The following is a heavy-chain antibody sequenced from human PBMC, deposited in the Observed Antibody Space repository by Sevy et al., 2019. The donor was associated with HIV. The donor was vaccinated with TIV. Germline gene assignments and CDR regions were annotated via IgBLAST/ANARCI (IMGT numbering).Heavy chain of an antibody. V-gene: IGHV1-69*13. CDR3: ARSFDSEGAFDV. J-gene: IGHJ3*01. Sequence: ASVKVSCKASGGTFSSYAINWVRQAPGQGLEWMGGIIPIFGTANYAQKFQGRVTTTADESTSTAYMELSSLRSEDTAVYYCARSFDSEGAFDVWAQGTMVTVSS. CDR1: GGTFSSYA. CDR2: IIPIFGTA.